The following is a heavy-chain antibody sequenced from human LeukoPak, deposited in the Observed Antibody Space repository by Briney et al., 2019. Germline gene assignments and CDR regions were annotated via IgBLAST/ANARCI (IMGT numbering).Heavy chain of an antibody. CDR3: VSGPAAIRWFDP. V-gene: IGHV4-31*03. J-gene: IGHJ5*02. Sequence: SQTLSLTCTVSGGSISSGGYYWSWIRQHPGKGLEWIGYIYYSGSTYYNPSLKSRVTISVDTSKNQFSLKLSSVTAADTAVYYCVSGPAAIRWFDPWGQGTLVTVSS. CDR2: IYYSGST. D-gene: IGHD2-2*01. CDR1: GGSISSGGYY.